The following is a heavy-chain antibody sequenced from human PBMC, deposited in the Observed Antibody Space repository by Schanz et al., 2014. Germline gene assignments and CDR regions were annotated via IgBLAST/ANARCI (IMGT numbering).Heavy chain of an antibody. D-gene: IGHD5-18*01. CDR3: AKDAENTAMITDYFDY. Sequence: VQLVESGGGVVQPGGSLRLSCAASGFTFSSYAMSWVRQAPGKGLEWVSAISGSGGDTYYADSVRGRFTMSRDNSKNTLYLQMNSLRAEDTAVYYCAKDAENTAMITDYFDYWGQGTLVTVSS. V-gene: IGHV3-23*04. J-gene: IGHJ4*02. CDR1: GFTFSSYA. CDR2: ISGSGGDT.